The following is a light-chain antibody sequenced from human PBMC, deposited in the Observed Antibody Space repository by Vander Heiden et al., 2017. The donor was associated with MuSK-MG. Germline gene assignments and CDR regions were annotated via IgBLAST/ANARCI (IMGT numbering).Light chain of an antibody. Sequence: QSVLTQPPSASGTPGQRVTISCSGSRSNIGSYTLNWYQRLPGTAPKLLINSNNQRPSGVPDRFSASKSGTSASLAISGLRSEDEADDDCAAWDNSLNGVVFGGGTKLTVL. CDR2: SNN. V-gene: IGLV1-44*01. J-gene: IGLJ2*01. CDR1: RSNIGSYT. CDR3: AAWDNSLNGVV.